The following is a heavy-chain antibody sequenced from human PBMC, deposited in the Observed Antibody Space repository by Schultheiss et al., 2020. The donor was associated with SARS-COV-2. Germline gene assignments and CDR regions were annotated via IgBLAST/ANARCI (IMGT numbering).Heavy chain of an antibody. CDR1: GYTFTGYY. CDR2: INPNSGGT. J-gene: IGHJ6*02. V-gene: IGHV1-2*04. Sequence: ASVKVSCKASGYTFTGYYMHWVRQAPGQGLEWMGWINPNSGGTNYAQKFQGWVTITRDTSISTAYMELSRLRSDDTAVYYCARGVDTAMVRSYYGMDVWGQGTTVTVSS. CDR3: ARGVDTAMVRSYYGMDV. D-gene: IGHD5-18*01.